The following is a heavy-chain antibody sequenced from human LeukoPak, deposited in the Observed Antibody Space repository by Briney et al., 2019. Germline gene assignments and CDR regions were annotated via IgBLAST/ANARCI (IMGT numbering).Heavy chain of an antibody. CDR3: AKDPNGDYVGAFDM. V-gene: IGHV3-23*01. Sequence: SGGSLRLSCAASGFTFAKYAITWIRQAPGKGLEWVSSTRGSGHTTYYADSVQGRFTISRDNSKNTLFLQMNSLRAEDTAIYHCAKDPNGDYVGAFDMWGQGTMVTVSS. CDR2: TRGSGHTT. CDR1: GFTFAKYA. D-gene: IGHD4-17*01. J-gene: IGHJ3*02.